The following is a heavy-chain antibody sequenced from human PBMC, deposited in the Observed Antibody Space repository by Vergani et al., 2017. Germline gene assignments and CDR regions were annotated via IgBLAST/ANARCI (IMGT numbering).Heavy chain of an antibody. Sequence: EVQLVESGGGLVQPGRSLRLSCAASGFTFDDYAMHWVRQAPGKGLEWVSGISWNSGSIGYADSVKGRFTISRDNAKNSLYLQMNSLRAEDTALYYCAKDRYGDSDGLFDYWGQGTLVTVSS. CDR1: GFTFDDYA. D-gene: IGHD4-17*01. CDR3: AKDRYGDSDGLFDY. V-gene: IGHV3-9*01. CDR2: ISWNSGSI. J-gene: IGHJ4*02.